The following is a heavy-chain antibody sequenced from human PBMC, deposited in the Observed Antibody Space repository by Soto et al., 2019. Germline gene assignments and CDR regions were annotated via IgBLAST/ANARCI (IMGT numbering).Heavy chain of an antibody. J-gene: IGHJ4*01. CDR2: VNAANGNK. V-gene: IGHV1-3*01. CDR3: ARELQGLYYFDY. CDR1: EYTFTSYS. D-gene: IGHD4-4*01. Sequence: ASVKVSRKASEYTFTSYSIHWVPPAPGQSLEWMGWVNAANGNKKYSQKFQGGVTITRDTSPSTAYRELSSLRSEDTAVYYCARELQGLYYFDYWG.